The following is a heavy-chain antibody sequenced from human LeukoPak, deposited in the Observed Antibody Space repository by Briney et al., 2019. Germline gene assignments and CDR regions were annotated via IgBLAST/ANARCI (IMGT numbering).Heavy chain of an antibody. CDR1: GFTFSSYA. V-gene: IGHV3-64*01. CDR3: ARGPHCGGDCYSYYYYYYMDV. D-gene: IGHD2-21*02. CDR2: ISSNGGST. J-gene: IGHJ6*03. Sequence: GGSLRLSCAAPGFTFSSYAMHWVRQAPGKGLEYVSAISSNGGSTYYANSVKGRFTISRDNSKNTLYLQMGSLRAEDMAVYYCARGPHCGGDCYSYYYYYYMDVWGKGTTVTVSS.